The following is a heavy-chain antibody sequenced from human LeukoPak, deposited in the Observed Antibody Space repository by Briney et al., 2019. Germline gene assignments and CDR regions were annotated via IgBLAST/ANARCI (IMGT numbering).Heavy chain of an antibody. CDR1: GYTFPSYG. CDR2: ISAYNGNT. Sequence: GASVKVSCKASGYTFPSYGISWVRQAPGQGLEWMGWISAYNGNTNYAQKLQGRVTMTTDTSTSTAYMELRSLRSDDTAVYYCAREPSYSSSWVDFDYWGQGTLVTVSS. V-gene: IGHV1-18*01. D-gene: IGHD6-13*01. J-gene: IGHJ4*02. CDR3: AREPSYSSSWVDFDY.